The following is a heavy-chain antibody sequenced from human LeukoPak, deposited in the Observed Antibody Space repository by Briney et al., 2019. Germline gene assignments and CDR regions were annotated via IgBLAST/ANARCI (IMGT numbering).Heavy chain of an antibody. D-gene: IGHD5-18*01. CDR2: INHSGST. CDR1: GGSFSGYY. V-gene: IGHV4-34*01. Sequence: SETLSLTCAVYGGSFSGYYWSWIRQPPGKGLEWIGEINHSGSTNYNPSLKSRVTISVDTSKNQFSLKLSSVTAADTAVYYCARVGSYGKNYFDYWGQGTLVTVSS. CDR3: ARVGSYGKNYFDY. J-gene: IGHJ4*02.